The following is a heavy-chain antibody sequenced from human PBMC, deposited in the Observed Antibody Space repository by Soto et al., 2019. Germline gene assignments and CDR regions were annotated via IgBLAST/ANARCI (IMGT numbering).Heavy chain of an antibody. J-gene: IGHJ3*02. CDR3: ARSGILTGYAFDI. CDR2: TYYRSKWYN. V-gene: IGHV6-1*01. D-gene: IGHD3-9*01. Sequence: SQTLSLTCAISGDSVSSNSAAWNWIRQSPSRGLEWLGRTYYRSKWYNDYAVSVKSRITINPDTAKNQFSLQLNSVTPEDTALYYGARSGILTGYAFDIWGQGTMVTVSS. CDR1: GDSVSSNSAA.